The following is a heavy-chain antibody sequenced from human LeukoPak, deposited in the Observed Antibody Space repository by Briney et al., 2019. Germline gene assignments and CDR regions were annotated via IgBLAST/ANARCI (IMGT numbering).Heavy chain of an antibody. CDR2: ISYDGSNK. Sequence: GGSLRLSCAASGFTFSSYAMDWGPQAPGKGAEWVAVISYDGSNKYYADSVKGRFTISRDNSKNTLYLQMNRLRAEDTAVYYCANFLSGSYHFDYWGQGTLVTVSS. CDR1: GFTFSSYA. J-gene: IGHJ4*02. V-gene: IGHV3-30*04. D-gene: IGHD1-26*01. CDR3: ANFLSGSYHFDY.